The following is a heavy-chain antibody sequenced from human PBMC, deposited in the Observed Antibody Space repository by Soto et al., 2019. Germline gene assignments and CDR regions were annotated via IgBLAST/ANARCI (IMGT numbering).Heavy chain of an antibody. D-gene: IGHD3-22*01. CDR3: ARDRYFYDSRGYYGTLDS. CDR2: IFHSGIT. Sequence: SETLSLSCFISGGSFSNGYWTWIRQSPGKGLEWIGYIFHSGITDYNPSVKSRVTISIDKSRNLCSLNLTSVTAADTAVYYCARDRYFYDSRGYYGTLDSWGQGTLVTVSS. V-gene: IGHV4-59*01. CDR1: GGSFSNGY. J-gene: IGHJ5*01.